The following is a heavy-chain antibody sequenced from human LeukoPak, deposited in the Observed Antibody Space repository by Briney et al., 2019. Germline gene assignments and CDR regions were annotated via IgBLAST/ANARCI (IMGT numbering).Heavy chain of an antibody. CDR3: ARDSGTTGEVKFDP. CDR2: IYTSGTI. V-gene: IGHV4-4*07. D-gene: IGHD3-10*01. CDR1: GGSFSSYY. J-gene: IGHJ5*02. Sequence: KSSETLSLTCAVYGGSFSSYYWSWIRQPAGTALEWIGRIYTSGTITYNPSLKSRVTMSVDTSKNQFSLKLSSVTAADTAVYYCARDSGTTGEVKFDPWGQGTLVTVSS.